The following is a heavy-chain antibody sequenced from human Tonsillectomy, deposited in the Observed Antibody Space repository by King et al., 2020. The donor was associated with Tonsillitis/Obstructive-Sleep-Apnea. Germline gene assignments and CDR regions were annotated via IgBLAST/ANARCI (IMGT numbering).Heavy chain of an antibody. Sequence: VQLQESGPGLVKPSQTLSLTCTVSGGSISSGGYYWSWIRQHPGKGLEWIGYIYYSGSTYYNPSLKSRVTISVDTSKNQFSLKLSSVTAADTAVYYCARTATYYDFWSAPGAYYYYMDVWGKGTTVTVSS. J-gene: IGHJ6*03. CDR1: GGSISSGGYY. CDR3: ARTATYYDFWSAPGAYYYYMDV. D-gene: IGHD3-3*01. CDR2: IYYSGST. V-gene: IGHV4-31*03.